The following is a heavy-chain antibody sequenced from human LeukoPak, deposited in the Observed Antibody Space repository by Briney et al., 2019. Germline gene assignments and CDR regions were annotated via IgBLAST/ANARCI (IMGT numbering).Heavy chain of an antibody. CDR3: ARGPMYSTSYYAPDY. J-gene: IGHJ4*02. CDR2: ISAYSGNT. V-gene: IGHV1-18*01. D-gene: IGHD6-13*01. CDR1: GYGFSSYG. Sequence: ASVKVSCKASGYGFSSYGISWVRQAPGQGLERMGWISAYSGNTKYAQKFQGRVTVTTDTSTGTAYIELRSLRSDDTAVYYCARGPMYSTSYYAPDYWGQGTPVTVSS.